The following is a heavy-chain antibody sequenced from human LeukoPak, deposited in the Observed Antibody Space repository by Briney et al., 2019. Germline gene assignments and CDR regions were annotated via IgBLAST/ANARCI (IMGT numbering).Heavy chain of an antibody. J-gene: IGHJ4*02. CDR3: ANLHGDYRDY. CDR2: ISGSGGST. V-gene: IGHV3-23*01. D-gene: IGHD4-17*01. Sequence: GGSLRLSCAASGFTFSSYAMSWVRQAPGKGLEWVSAISGSGGSTYYADSVKGRFTISRDNAKNSLYLQMNSLRPEDTALYYCANLHGDYRDYWGQGTLVTVSS. CDR1: GFTFSSYA.